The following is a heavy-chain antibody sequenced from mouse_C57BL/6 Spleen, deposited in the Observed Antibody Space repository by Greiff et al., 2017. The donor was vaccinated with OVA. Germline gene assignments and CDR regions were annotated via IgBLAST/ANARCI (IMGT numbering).Heavy chain of an antibody. Sequence: QVQLQQSGPELVKPGASVKISCKASGYAFSSSWMNWVKQRPGKGLEWIGRIYPGDGDTNYNGKFKGKATLTADKSSSTAYMQLSSLTSEDSAVYFCARSLYYYGSSSYYFDYWGQGTTLTVSS. CDR1: GYAFSSSW. D-gene: IGHD1-1*01. J-gene: IGHJ2*01. CDR2: IYPGDGDT. CDR3: ARSLYYYGSSSYYFDY. V-gene: IGHV1-82*01.